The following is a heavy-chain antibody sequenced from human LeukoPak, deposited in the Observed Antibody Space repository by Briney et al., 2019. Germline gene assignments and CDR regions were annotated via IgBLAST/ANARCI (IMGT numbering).Heavy chain of an antibody. CDR2: INAGNGNT. CDR3: ARETRVGRWFDP. Sequence: ASVKVSCKASGYTFTSYAMHWVRQAPGQRREWMGWINAGNGNTKYSQKFQGRVTITRDTSASTAYMELSSLRSEDTAVYYCARETRVGRWFDPWGQRTLVTVSS. V-gene: IGHV1-3*01. J-gene: IGHJ5*02. CDR1: GYTFTSYA. D-gene: IGHD1-1*01.